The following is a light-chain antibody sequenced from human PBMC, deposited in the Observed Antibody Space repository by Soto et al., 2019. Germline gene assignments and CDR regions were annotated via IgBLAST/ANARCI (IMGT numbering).Light chain of an antibody. CDR1: RSDVGAFTS. J-gene: IGLJ2*01. Sequence: QSALTQPASVSGSPGQSITISCTGTRSDVGAFTSVSWYQQHPGKAPKLIIYDIIHRPSGVSDRFSGSKSVNTASLTISGLQPEDEATYHCSSYSRSTTLVVFGGGTQLTVL. CDR3: SSYSRSTTLVV. V-gene: IGLV2-14*03. CDR2: DII.